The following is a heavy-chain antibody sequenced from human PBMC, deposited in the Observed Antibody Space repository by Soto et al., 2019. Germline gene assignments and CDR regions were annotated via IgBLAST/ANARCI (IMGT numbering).Heavy chain of an antibody. Sequence: ASVKVSCKASGYTFTGYYMHWVRQAPGQGLEWMGWINPNSGGTNYAQKFQGRVTMTRDTSISTAYMELSRLRSDDTAVYYCARADDSSGLQTDWCQGTLVTVSS. J-gene: IGHJ4*02. D-gene: IGHD3-22*01. CDR2: INPNSGGT. CDR1: GYTFTGYY. CDR3: ARADDSSGLQTD. V-gene: IGHV1-2*02.